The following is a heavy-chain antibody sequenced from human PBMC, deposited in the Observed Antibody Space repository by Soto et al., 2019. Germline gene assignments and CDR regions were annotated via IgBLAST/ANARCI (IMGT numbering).Heavy chain of an antibody. CDR1: GSSITITYY. J-gene: IGHJ4*02. V-gene: IGHV4-38-2*01. D-gene: IGHD6-13*01. CDR2: IHHSGSVFESGST. Sequence: PSETLSLTCAASGSSITITYYWGWVRQPAGKGLEWIGSIHHSGSVFESGSTHYNPSFKSRVTISADTSKNQFSLKLTSVTAADTAVYFCARNSSSSYFDYWGQGTLVTVSS. CDR3: ARNSSSSYFDY.